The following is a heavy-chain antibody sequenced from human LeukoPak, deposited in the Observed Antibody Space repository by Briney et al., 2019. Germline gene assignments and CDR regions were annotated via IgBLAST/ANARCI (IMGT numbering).Heavy chain of an antibody. J-gene: IGHJ5*02. CDR2: IYTSGGT. D-gene: IGHD6-13*01. CDR1: GDSISSYY. CDR3: ARDGAAARPENWFDP. Sequence: PSETLSLTCTVSGDSISSYYWSWIRQPPGKGLEWIGYIYTSGGTNYIPSLKGRVTISIDTSKNQFSLKLSSVTAADSAAYYCARDGAAARPENWFDPWGQGTLVTVSS. V-gene: IGHV4-4*09.